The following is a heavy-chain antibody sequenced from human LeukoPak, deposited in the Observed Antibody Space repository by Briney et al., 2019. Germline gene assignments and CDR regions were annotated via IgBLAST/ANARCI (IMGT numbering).Heavy chain of an antibody. Sequence: SETLSLTCSVSGDAITNYAWWSWVRQPPGKGLEWIGEIHLNGITNYNPSLKSRVTMSIDKSNNQFSLNLNSVTAADTAVYYCAREAQTPMVRGVITYWGQGTLVTVSS. J-gene: IGHJ4*02. CDR2: IHLNGIT. CDR1: GDAITNYAW. V-gene: IGHV4-4*02. D-gene: IGHD3-10*01. CDR3: AREAQTPMVRGVITY.